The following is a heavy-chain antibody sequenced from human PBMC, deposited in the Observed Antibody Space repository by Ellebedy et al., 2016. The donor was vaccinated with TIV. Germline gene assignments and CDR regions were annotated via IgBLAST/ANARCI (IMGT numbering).Heavy chain of an antibody. V-gene: IGHV4-34*01. D-gene: IGHD2-2*01. CDR3: ARHPTYAGLTGNDY. CDR1: GGSFSGYY. J-gene: IGHJ4*02. CDR2: INHSGST. Sequence: SETLSLXXAVYGGSFSGYYWSWIRQPPGKGLEWIGEINHSGSTNCNPSLKSRVTISVDTSKNQFSLRLSPVTAADTALYYCARHPTYAGLTGNDYWGQGTLVIVSS.